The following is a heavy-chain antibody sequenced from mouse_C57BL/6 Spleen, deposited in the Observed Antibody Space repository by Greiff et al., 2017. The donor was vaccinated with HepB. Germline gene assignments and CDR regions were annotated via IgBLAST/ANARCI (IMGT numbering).Heavy chain of an antibody. CDR3: AMMGGSTVVALDY. CDR1: GYTFTSYW. V-gene: IGHV1-72*01. CDR2: IDPNSGGT. J-gene: IGHJ2*01. D-gene: IGHD1-1*01. Sequence: QVQLKESGAELVKPGASVKLSCKASGYTFTSYWMHWVKQRPGRGLEWIGRIDPNSGGTKYNEKFKSKATLTVDKPSSTAYMQLSSLTSEDSAVYYCAMMGGSTVVALDYWGQGTTLTVSS.